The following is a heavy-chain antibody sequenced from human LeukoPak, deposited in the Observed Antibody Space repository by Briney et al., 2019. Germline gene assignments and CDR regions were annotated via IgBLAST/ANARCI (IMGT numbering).Heavy chain of an antibody. CDR1: GGTFSSYA. J-gene: IGHJ4*02. V-gene: IGHV1-69*01. D-gene: IGHD3-22*01. CDR3: ARGPITTRSHFDY. CDR2: IIPIFATA. Sequence: GASVKVSCKASGGTFSSYASSWVRQAPGQGLEWMGGIIPIFATANYAQKFQGRVTITADESTSTAYTELSSLRSEDTAVYYCARGPITTRSHFDYWGQGTLVTVSS.